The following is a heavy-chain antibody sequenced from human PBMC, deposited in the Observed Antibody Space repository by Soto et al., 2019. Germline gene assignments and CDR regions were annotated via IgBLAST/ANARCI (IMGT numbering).Heavy chain of an antibody. Sequence: EVQLVESGGGLVQPGGSLRLSCAVSGFTFSSFWMHWVRQAPGEGLVWVSRINTYGSSTSYADSVKGRFTISRDNAKNTLYLQMNILRVEDTAMYYCAKRGVDTFGLSYWGQGTLVTVSS. V-gene: IGHV3-74*01. CDR3: AKRGVDTFGLSY. J-gene: IGHJ4*02. D-gene: IGHD3-10*01. CDR2: INTYGSST. CDR1: GFTFSSFW.